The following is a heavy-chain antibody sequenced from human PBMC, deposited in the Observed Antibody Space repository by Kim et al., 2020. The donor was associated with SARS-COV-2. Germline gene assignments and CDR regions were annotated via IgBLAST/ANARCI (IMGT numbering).Heavy chain of an antibody. CDR1: GFTFNSYP. Sequence: GGSLRLSCAGSGFTFNSYPMTWVLQAPGKGLEWVSGDVGSGRGTYYADSVKGRFTISRDNSKSTLFLQMNNIRVEDTAVYYCAKGTSRTDYYYYYGMDVWGQGTTVTVSS. D-gene: IGHD2-2*01. CDR2: DVGSGRGT. J-gene: IGHJ6*02. CDR3: AKGTSRTDYYYYYGMDV. V-gene: IGHV3-23*01.